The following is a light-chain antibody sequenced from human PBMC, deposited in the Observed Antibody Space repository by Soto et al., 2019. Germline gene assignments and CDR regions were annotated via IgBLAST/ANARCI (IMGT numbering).Light chain of an antibody. V-gene: IGKV1-5*03. CDR1: QNTGIW. CDR3: QHYDYYLWT. CDR2: QTS. J-gene: IGKJ1*01. Sequence: IQMTQSPSTLYASVGDRVTITCRASQNTGIWLSWYQQKPGGAPKLLIYQTSTLETGVPSRFRGSRSGTVFTLAINSLQPDEFASDYCQHYDYYLWTFGQGTKVDLK.